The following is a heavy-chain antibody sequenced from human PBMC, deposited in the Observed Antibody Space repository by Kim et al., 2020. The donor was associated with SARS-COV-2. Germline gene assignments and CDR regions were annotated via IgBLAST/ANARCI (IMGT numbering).Heavy chain of an antibody. CDR2: ISSSSSDI. J-gene: IGHJ6*02. CDR1: GFTFSSYS. CDR3: ARDSPLYDILTEDDYYGMDV. D-gene: IGHD3-9*01. V-gene: IGHV3-21*01. Sequence: GGSLGLSCAASGFTFSSYSMNWVRQAPGKGLEWVSSISSSSSDIYYADSVKGRFTISRDNAKNSLYLQMNSLRAEDTAVYYCARDSPLYDILTEDDYYGMDVWGQGTTVTVSS.